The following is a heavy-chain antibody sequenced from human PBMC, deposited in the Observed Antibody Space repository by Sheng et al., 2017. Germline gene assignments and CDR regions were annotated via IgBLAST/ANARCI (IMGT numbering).Heavy chain of an antibody. D-gene: IGHD3-3*01. CDR3: ARDQPLTIFGVVISGGGGYFDY. J-gene: IGHJ4*02. Sequence: QVQLQESGPGLVKPSETLSLTCTVSGYSISSGYYWGWIRQPPGKGLEWIGSIYHSGSTYYNPSLKSRVTISVDTSKNQFSLKLSSVTAADTAVYYCARDQPLTIFGVVISGGGGYFDYWGQGNPGHRLL. CDR2: IYHSGST. CDR1: GYSISSGYY. V-gene: IGHV4-38-2*02.